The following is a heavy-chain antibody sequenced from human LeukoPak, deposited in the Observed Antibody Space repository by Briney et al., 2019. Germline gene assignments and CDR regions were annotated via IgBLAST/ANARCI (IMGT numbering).Heavy chain of an antibody. V-gene: IGHV3-64*01. Sequence: GGSLRLSCAASGFTFSIYTMHWVRQAPGKGLEYVSSISGNGGSTEYANSVKGRFTISRDNSKNTLYLQMASLRPEDMAVYYCARDAGYVRFDYWGQGTLATVSS. CDR3: ARDAGYVRFDY. D-gene: IGHD5-18*01. CDR1: GFTFSIYT. J-gene: IGHJ4*02. CDR2: ISGNGGST.